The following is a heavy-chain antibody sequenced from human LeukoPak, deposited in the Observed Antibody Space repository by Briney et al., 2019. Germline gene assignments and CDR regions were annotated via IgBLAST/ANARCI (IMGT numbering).Heavy chain of an antibody. Sequence: GGSLRLSCAASGFTFSSYAMSWVRQAPGKGLEWVSAISGSGGSTYYADSVKGRFTISRDNSKNTLYLQMNSLRAEDTAVYYCAKSPPPPPALWFGELLLLFDYWGQGTLVTVSS. J-gene: IGHJ4*02. D-gene: IGHD3-10*01. V-gene: IGHV3-23*01. CDR1: GFTFSSYA. CDR2: ISGSGGST. CDR3: AKSPPPPPALWFGELLLLFDY.